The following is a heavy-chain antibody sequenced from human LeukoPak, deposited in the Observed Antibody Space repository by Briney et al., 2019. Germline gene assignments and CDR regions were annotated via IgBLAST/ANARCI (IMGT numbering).Heavy chain of an antibody. CDR1: GGSISSGGYY. D-gene: IGHD4-17*01. CDR3: ARVFAYGDARGAFDI. Sequence: SETLSLTCTVSGGSISSGGYYWSWIRQHPGKGLEWIGYIYYSGSTYYNPSLKSRVAISVDTSKNQFSLKLSSVTAADTAVYYCARVFAYGDARGAFDIWGQGTMVTVSS. CDR2: IYYSGST. V-gene: IGHV4-31*03. J-gene: IGHJ3*02.